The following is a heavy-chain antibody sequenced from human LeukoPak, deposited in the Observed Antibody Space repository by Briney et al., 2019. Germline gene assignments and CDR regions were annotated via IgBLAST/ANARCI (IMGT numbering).Heavy chain of an antibody. Sequence: SETLSLTCAVYGGSFSGYYWSWIRQPPGKGLEWIGYIYYSGSTNYNPSLKSRVTISVDTSKNQFSLKLSSVTAADTAVYYCARTGEWYYDILTGYYNPAVFDYWGQGTLVTVSS. CDR3: ARTGEWYYDILTGYYNPAVFDY. V-gene: IGHV4-59*01. CDR1: GGSFSGYY. D-gene: IGHD3-9*01. CDR2: IYYSGST. J-gene: IGHJ4*02.